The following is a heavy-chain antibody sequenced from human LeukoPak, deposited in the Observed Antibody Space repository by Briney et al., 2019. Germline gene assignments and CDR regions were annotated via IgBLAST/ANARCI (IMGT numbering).Heavy chain of an antibody. D-gene: IGHD1-14*01. CDR3: ATTGHPKGDFDY. CDR1: GGSISSYY. CDR2: VYYSGST. Sequence: PSETLSLTCTVSGGSISSYYWGWIRQPPGKGLEWIGSVYYSGSTYYNPSLKSRVTISVDTSKNQFSLKLSSVTAADTAVYYCATTGHPKGDFDYWGQGTQVTVSS. J-gene: IGHJ4*02. V-gene: IGHV4-39*01.